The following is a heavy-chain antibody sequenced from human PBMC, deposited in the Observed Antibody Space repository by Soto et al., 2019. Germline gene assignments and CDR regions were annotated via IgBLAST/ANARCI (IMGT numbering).Heavy chain of an antibody. D-gene: IGHD3-22*01. V-gene: IGHV2-5*02. CDR3: AHHIPNDYDSSGYVRFDP. CDR1: GFSLSTSGVG. CDR2: IYWDDGK. J-gene: IGHJ5*02. Sequence: QITLKESGPTLVKPTQTLTLTCTFSGFSLSTSGVGVGWIRQPPGKALEWLALIYWDDGKRYSPSLKSRLTITKDTSKHQVVITMTNMDPVDTATYYCAHHIPNDYDSSGYVRFDPWGQGTLVTVSS.